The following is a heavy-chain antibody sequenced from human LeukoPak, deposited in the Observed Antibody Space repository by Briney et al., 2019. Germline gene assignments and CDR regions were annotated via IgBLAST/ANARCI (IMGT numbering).Heavy chain of an antibody. J-gene: IGHJ5*02. V-gene: IGHV3-30*04. CDR1: GFTFSSYA. D-gene: IGHD2-2*01. Sequence: GGSLRLSCAASGFTFSSYAMHWVRQAPGKGLEWVAVISYDGSNKYYADSVKGRFTISRDNSKNTLYLQMNSLRAEDTAVYCCARTPGVYCSSTSCPGTWGQGTLVTVSS. CDR3: ARTPGVYCSSTSCPGT. CDR2: ISYDGSNK.